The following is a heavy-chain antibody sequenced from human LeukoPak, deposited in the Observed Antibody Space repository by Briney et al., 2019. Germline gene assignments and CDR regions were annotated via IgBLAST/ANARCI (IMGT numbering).Heavy chain of an antibody. CDR2: ISSSSRTT. D-gene: IGHD2-15*01. CDR1: AFSFSAYS. V-gene: IGHV3-48*04. J-gene: IGHJ4*02. CDR3: ARGSSVVGLD. Sequence: PGGSLRLSCAASAFSFSAYSMNWVRQAPGKGLEWVSYISSSSRTTYYADSVKGRFTISRDSAKNTLYLQMNSLRAEDTAVYYCARGSSVVGLDWGQGTLVTVSS.